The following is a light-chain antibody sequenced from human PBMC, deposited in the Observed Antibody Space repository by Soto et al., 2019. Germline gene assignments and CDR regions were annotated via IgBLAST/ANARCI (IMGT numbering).Light chain of an antibody. Sequence: DIQMTQSPSTLSGSVGDRVTITCRASQTISSWLAWYQQKPGKAPKLLIYKASTLNSGVPSRFSGSGSGTEFTLTISTLQADDLATYYCQHYKSYAEAFGQGTKVELK. CDR2: KAS. V-gene: IGKV1-5*03. CDR3: QHYKSYAEA. J-gene: IGKJ1*01. CDR1: QTISSW.